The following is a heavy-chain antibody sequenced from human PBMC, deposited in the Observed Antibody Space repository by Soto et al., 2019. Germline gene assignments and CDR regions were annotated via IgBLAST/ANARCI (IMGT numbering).Heavy chain of an antibody. D-gene: IGHD4-4*01. CDR1: GFTFTSYV. CDR3: AKDSNKYSSSLRGRYFDS. V-gene: IGHV3-23*01. J-gene: IGHJ4*02. Sequence: EVQLLQSGGGLVQRGGSLRLSCAASGFTFTSYVMSWVRQAPGKGLEWVAGISGGGTNTFYADSVKGRFTISRDNARNTLILQTDRLRAEDTAIYYCAKDSNKYSSSLRGRYFDSWGQGTLVTVSS. CDR2: ISGGGTNT.